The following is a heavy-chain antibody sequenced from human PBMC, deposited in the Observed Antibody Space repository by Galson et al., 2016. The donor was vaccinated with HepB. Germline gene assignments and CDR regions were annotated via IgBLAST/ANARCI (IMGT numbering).Heavy chain of an antibody. Sequence: SLRLSCAASGFTFSYYAIHWVRQAPGKGLAWVAVISYDGSNKYYADSVKGRFTISRDNAKNSVYLQLSGLRVEDTAIYYCARDGPNYNYDFWGQGTLVTVSS. CDR1: GFTFSYYA. J-gene: IGHJ4*02. V-gene: IGHV3-30*04. CDR3: ARDGPNYNYDF. D-gene: IGHD5-24*01. CDR2: ISYDGSNK.